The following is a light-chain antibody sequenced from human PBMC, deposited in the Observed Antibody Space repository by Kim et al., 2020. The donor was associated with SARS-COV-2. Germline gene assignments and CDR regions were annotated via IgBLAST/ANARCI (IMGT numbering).Light chain of an antibody. CDR3: QQYYSTPPS. V-gene: IGKV4-1*01. Sequence: KATLKWKSRQNVLIHTNNNNYLAWYQPKPGQAPKLLIYWASIRESGVSDRFSGSGSETDFTLTISSLQAEDVAVYYCQQYYSTPPSFGQGTKLQIK. CDR1: QNVLIHTNNNNY. CDR2: WAS. J-gene: IGKJ2*03.